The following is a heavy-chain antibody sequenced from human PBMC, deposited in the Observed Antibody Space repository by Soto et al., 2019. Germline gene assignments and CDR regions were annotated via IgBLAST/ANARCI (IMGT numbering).Heavy chain of an antibody. CDR2: INHSGST. Sequence: QVQLQQWGAGLLKPSETLSLTCAVYGGSFSGYYWSWIRQPPGKGLEWIGEINHSGSTNYNPSLKRRVTMSGDTSKNQFSLKLSCGTAADTAVYYCARWKYDFGSGYYSQVDYYYRDVWGKGTTVTVSS. D-gene: IGHD3-3*01. V-gene: IGHV4-34*01. CDR1: GGSFSGYY. CDR3: ARWKYDFGSGYYSQVDYYYRDV. J-gene: IGHJ6*03.